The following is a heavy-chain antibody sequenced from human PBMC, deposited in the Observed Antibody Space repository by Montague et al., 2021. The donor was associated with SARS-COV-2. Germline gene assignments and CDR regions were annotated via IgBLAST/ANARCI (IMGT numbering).Heavy chain of an antibody. CDR2: INHSGSN. D-gene: IGHD6-13*01. V-gene: IGHV4-34*01. Sequence: SETLSLTCAVYGGSFSGYYWSWIRQPPGKGLEWIGEINHSGSNNXNPSLKSRVTISVDTSKNQFSLKLSSVTAADTAVYYCARDRYSSSWYRQKYYFDYWGQGPLVTVSS. CDR1: GGSFSGYY. J-gene: IGHJ4*02. CDR3: ARDRYSSSWYRQKYYFDY.